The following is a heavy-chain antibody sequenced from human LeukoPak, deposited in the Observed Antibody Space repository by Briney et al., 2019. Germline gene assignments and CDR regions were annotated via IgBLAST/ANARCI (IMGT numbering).Heavy chain of an antibody. CDR3: ARQTYDNYYYYYYYMDV. CDR1: GGSFSGYY. D-gene: IGHD1-1*01. CDR2: IYYSGST. Sequence: PSETLSLTCAVYGGSFSGYYWSWIRQPPGKGLEWIGSIYYSGSTYYNPSLKSRVTISVDTSKNQFSLKLSSVTAADTAVYYCARQTYDNYYYYYYYMDVWGKGTTVTISS. V-gene: IGHV4-34*01. J-gene: IGHJ6*03.